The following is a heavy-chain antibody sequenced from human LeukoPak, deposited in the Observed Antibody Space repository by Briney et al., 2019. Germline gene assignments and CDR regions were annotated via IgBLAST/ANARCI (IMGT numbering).Heavy chain of an antibody. D-gene: IGHD3-9*01. CDR1: GYTFTSYY. CDR3: ARDKDYDILMLAY. V-gene: IGHV1-46*01. Sequence: GASVKVSCKASGYTFTSYYIHWVRQAPGQGLEWMGIIKPSGGATKYAQKFQGRVTMTRDTSMSTVYMELSSLRSEDTAVYYCARDKDYDILMLAYWGQGTLVTVSS. CDR2: IKPSGGAT. J-gene: IGHJ4*02.